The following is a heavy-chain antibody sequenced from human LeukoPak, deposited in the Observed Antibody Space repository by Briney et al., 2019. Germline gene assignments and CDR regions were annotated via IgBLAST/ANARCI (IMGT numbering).Heavy chain of an antibody. CDR2: IKQDGSEK. CDR1: GFTFSSYE. D-gene: IGHD6-6*01. Sequence: GGSLRLSCAASGFTFSSYEMNWVRQAPGKGLEWVANIKQDGSEKYYVDSVKGRFTISRGTAKNSLYLQMNSLRAEDTAVYYCAREGSSSTPPFDYWGQGTLVTVSS. V-gene: IGHV3-7*01. CDR3: AREGSSSTPPFDY. J-gene: IGHJ4*02.